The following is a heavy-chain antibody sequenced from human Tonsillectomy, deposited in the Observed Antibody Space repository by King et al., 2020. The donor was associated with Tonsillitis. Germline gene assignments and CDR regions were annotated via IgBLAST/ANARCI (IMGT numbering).Heavy chain of an antibody. J-gene: IGHJ4*02. V-gene: IGHV3-30*18. D-gene: IGHD2-2*01. Sequence: VQLVESGGGVVQPGRSLRLSCAASGFTFSSYGMPWVRQAPGKGLEWVAVISYDGSNKYYEDSVKGRFTISRDNSKNTLYLQMNSLRAEDTAVYYCAKVGCSSTSCYSVYWGQGTLVTVSS. CDR3: AKVGCSSTSCYSVY. CDR1: GFTFSSYG. CDR2: ISYDGSNK.